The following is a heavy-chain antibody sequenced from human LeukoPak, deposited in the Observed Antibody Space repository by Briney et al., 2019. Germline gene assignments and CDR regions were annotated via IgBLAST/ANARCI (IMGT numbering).Heavy chain of an antibody. CDR1: GGTFSSYA. Sequence: ASVKVSCKASGGTFSSYAISWGRQAPGQGLEWMGGIIPIFGTANYAQKFQSRVPITTDESTSTAYMELSSLRSEDTAVSYCARSASLVRGVMLFDHWGQGTLVTVSS. D-gene: IGHD3-10*01. J-gene: IGHJ5*02. V-gene: IGHV1-69*05. CDR3: ARSASLVRGVMLFDH. CDR2: IIPIFGTA.